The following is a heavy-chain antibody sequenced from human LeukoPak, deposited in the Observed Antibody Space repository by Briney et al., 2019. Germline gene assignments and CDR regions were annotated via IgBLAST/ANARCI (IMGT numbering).Heavy chain of an antibody. CDR1: GYTFTSYD. CDR3: ARANPHRIAENFDY. CDR2: MNPNSGNT. V-gene: IGHV1-8*03. Sequence: ASVKVSCKASGYTFTSYDINWVRQATGQGLEWMGWMNPNSGNTGYAQKFQGRVTITRNTSISTAYMELSSLRSEDTAVYYCARANPHRIAENFDYWGQGTLVTVSS. J-gene: IGHJ4*02. D-gene: IGHD1-14*01.